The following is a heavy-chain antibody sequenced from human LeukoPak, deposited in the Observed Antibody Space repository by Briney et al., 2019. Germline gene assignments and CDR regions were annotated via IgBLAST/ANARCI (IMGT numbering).Heavy chain of an antibody. D-gene: IGHD6-19*01. CDR2: IDQDGIDE. Sequence: PGGSLRLSCAASGFTFTTYWMSWVRQAPGQGLEGVANIDQDGIDEYYVYSVKVRFTISRDNAKNSLYLQMNSLRAEDTAVYYCARDPFSLTVAGGPPIDYWGQGTLVTVSS. CDR1: GFTFTTYW. CDR3: ARDPFSLTVAGGPPIDY. J-gene: IGHJ4*02. V-gene: IGHV3-7*01.